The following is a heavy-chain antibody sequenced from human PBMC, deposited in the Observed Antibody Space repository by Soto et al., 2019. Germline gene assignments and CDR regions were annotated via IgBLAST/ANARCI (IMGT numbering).Heavy chain of an antibody. D-gene: IGHD3-10*01. Sequence: QVQLVESGGGVVQPGRSLRLSCAASGFTFSSYGMHWVRQAPGKGLEWVAVIWYDGSNKYYADSVKGRFTISRDNSKNTLYLQMNRLRAEDTAVYYCAREGFGELLYYFDYWGQGTLVTVSS. J-gene: IGHJ4*02. CDR1: GFTFSSYG. CDR3: AREGFGELLYYFDY. V-gene: IGHV3-33*01. CDR2: IWYDGSNK.